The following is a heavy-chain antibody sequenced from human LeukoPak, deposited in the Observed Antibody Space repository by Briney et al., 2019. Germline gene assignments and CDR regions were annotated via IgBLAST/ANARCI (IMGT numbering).Heavy chain of an antibody. V-gene: IGHV3-66*01. Sequence: GGSLRLSCAASGLTVSSNYMSWVRQAPGKGLEWVSVIYGSGSTYYADSVKGRFTVSRDNSKNTIYLQMNYLRVEDTGVYYCAREASSLWGYWGQGTLVTVSS. CDR1: GLTVSSNY. J-gene: IGHJ4*02. D-gene: IGHD7-27*01. CDR2: IYGSGST. CDR3: AREASSLWGY.